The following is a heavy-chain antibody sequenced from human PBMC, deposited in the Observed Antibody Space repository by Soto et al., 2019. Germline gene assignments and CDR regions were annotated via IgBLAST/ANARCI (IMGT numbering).Heavy chain of an antibody. V-gene: IGHV4-30-4*01. Sequence: QVQLRESGPGRVKPSQTLSLTCTVSGGSISSGDYYWSWIRQPPGKGLEWIGSIYYSGSTYYNPSLKSRVTISVDTSKNQFSLKLNSVTAADTAVYYCASRHSSPYFDYWGQGTLVTVSS. CDR1: GGSISSGDYY. J-gene: IGHJ4*02. CDR3: ASRHSSPYFDY. CDR2: IYYSGST. D-gene: IGHD6-13*01.